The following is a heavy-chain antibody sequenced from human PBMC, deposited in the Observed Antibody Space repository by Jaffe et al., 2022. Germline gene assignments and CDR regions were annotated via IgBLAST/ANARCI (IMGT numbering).Heavy chain of an antibody. Sequence: QVQLQQWGAGLLKPSETLSLTCAVYGGSFSGYYWSWIRQPPGKGLEWIGEINHSGSTNYNPSLKSRVTISVDTSKNQFSLKLSSVTAADTAVYYCARGSGIVVVPAMGRRAFDIWGQGTMVTVSS. J-gene: IGHJ3*02. D-gene: IGHD2-2*01. CDR3: ARGSGIVVVPAMGRRAFDI. V-gene: IGHV4-34*01. CDR2: INHSGST. CDR1: GGSFSGYY.